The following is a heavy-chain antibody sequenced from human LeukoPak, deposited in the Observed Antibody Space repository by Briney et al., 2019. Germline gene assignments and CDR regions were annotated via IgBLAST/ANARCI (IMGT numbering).Heavy chain of an antibody. CDR3: ARLRGYYFDY. J-gene: IGHJ4*02. CDR1: GFTFSSYT. D-gene: IGHD3-22*01. Sequence: GGSLRLSCAASGFTFSSYTMNWVRQAPGKGLEWVSSITSSSSHIYYADSVKGRFTITRDNAKNSLFLQMNSLRAEDTVVYYCARLRGYYFDYWGQGTLVTVSS. CDR2: ITSSSSHI. V-gene: IGHV3-21*01.